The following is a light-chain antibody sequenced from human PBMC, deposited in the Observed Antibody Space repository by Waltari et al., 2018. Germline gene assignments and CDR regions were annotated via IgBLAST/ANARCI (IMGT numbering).Light chain of an antibody. CDR2: ETS. CDR3: QQRANWPLT. Sequence: EIVLTQSPGTLSLSPGKRATLSGRASQNVGRSLAWYHQKPGQAPSLLIHETSHRAAGIPARFSGSGSGTDFTLIISSLEPEDFAVYYCQQRANWPLTFGGGTKVEIK. CDR1: QNVGRS. V-gene: IGKV3-11*01. J-gene: IGKJ4*01.